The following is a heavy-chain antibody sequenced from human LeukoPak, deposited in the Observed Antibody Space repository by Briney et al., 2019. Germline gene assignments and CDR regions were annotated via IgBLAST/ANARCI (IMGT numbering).Heavy chain of an antibody. D-gene: IGHD3-16*02. V-gene: IGHV3-21*01. J-gene: IGHJ4*02. CDR2: ISSDSSFI. CDR3: ARVPYYDYGWGSYRSYYFDY. CDR1: GFPFSSYS. Sequence: PGGSLRLSCAASGFPFSSYSMNWVRLAPGKGLEWVSFISSDSSFINYADSVKGRFTISRDNAKNSLFLQVNSLRADDTAVYYCARVPYYDYGWGSYRSYYFDYWGQGTLVTVSS.